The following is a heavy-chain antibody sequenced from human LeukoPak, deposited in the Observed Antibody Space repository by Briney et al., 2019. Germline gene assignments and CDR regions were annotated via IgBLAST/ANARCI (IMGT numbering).Heavy chain of an antibody. D-gene: IGHD2-21*01. V-gene: IGHV3-11*01. J-gene: IGHJ4*02. CDR1: GFTLSDYY. CDR2: ISSSGSTI. CDR3: ARKQASVPGDY. Sequence: PGGSLRLSCAASGFTLSDYYMSWIRQAPGKGLEWVSYISSSGSTIYYADSVKGRFTISRDNARNSLYLQINSLRAEDTAVYYCARKQASVPGDYWGQGTLVTVSS.